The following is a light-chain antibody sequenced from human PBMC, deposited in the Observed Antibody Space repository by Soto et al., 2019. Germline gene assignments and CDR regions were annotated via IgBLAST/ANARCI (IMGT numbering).Light chain of an antibody. Sequence: EIVLTQSPGTLSLSPGERATLSCRASQGVSSSLVWYQQKPGQAPRLLIFDASTRATGIPDRFSGSGSGTDFTLTITSLEPEDFAMYYCQQHNGSPTFGQGTKLEIK. CDR2: DAS. CDR1: QGVSSS. CDR3: QQHNGSPT. V-gene: IGKV3-20*01. J-gene: IGKJ2*01.